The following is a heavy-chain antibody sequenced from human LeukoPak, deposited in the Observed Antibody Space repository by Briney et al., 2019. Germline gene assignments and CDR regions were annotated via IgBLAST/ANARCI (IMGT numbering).Heavy chain of an antibody. CDR2: ISAYNGNT. V-gene: IGHV1-18*01. Sequence: ASVKVSCKASGGTFSSYAISWVRQAPGQGLEWMGWISAYNGNTNYAQKLQGRVTMTTDTSTSTAYMELRSLRSDDTAVYYCARSYRPYYYYMDVWGKGTTVTVSS. CDR3: ARSYRPYYYYMDV. CDR1: GGTFSSYA. J-gene: IGHJ6*03. D-gene: IGHD3-10*01.